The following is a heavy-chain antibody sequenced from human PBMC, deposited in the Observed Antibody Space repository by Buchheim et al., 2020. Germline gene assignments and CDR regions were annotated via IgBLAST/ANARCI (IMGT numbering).Heavy chain of an antibody. Sequence: EVQLVESGGALVQPGGSLRLSCTASGFTFTNNWMTWARQAPGKGLEWVASIKQDGSEKYYVDFVTGRFSISRDNTRNSVYLQMNSLRAEDTAVYYCARGRGVDYWGQGTL. J-gene: IGHJ4*02. CDR2: IKQDGSEK. CDR1: GFTFTNNW. CDR3: ARGRGVDY. V-gene: IGHV3-7*01.